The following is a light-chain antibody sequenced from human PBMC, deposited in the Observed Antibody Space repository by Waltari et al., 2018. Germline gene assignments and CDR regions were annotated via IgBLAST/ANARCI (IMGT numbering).Light chain of an antibody. Sequence: EIVMTQFPATLSVSPGERATLSCRPRQSVRSNLAWYQQKPGQAPRLLIYGASTRATGFPARFSASGSGTEFTLTISSLQSEDFAVYYCQQYDNWPITFGQGTRLEIK. CDR1: QSVRSN. J-gene: IGKJ5*01. V-gene: IGKV3-15*01. CDR2: GAS. CDR3: QQYDNWPIT.